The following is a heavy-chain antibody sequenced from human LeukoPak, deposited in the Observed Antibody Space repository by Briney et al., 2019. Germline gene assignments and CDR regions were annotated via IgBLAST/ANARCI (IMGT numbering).Heavy chain of an antibody. CDR2: LSDTGTT. CDR3: ARRDHTGRSHAWFDP. CDR1: GGSVSTISHF. D-gene: IGHD1-14*01. Sequence: SETLSLTCTVSGGSVSTISHFWDWVRQPPGKGLEWIVSLSDTGTTYYNPSLESRVTMSVDTSKNQFSLKSSSVTAADTAMYYCARRDHTGRSHAWFDPWGQGTLVTVSS. V-gene: IGHV4-39*01. J-gene: IGHJ5*02.